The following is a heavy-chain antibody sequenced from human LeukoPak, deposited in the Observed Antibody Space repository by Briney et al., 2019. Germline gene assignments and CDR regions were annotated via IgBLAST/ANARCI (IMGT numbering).Heavy chain of an antibody. CDR3: VKAGYNCSGGSCYSYWYFDL. D-gene: IGHD2-15*01. J-gene: IGHJ2*01. CDR1: GYTFTSYD. CDR2: MNPNSGNT. V-gene: IGHV1-8*01. Sequence: ASVKVSCKASGYTFTSYDINWVRQATGQGLEWMGWMNPNSGNTGYAQKFQGRVTMTRNTSISTAYMELSSLRAEDTALYYCVKAGYNCSGGSCYSYWYFDLWGRGTLVTVSS.